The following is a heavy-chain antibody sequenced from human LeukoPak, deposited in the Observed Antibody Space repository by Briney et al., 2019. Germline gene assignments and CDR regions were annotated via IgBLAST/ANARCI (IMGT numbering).Heavy chain of an antibody. J-gene: IGHJ4*02. D-gene: IGHD2-2*01. CDR3: ASADCSSTSCYYDY. V-gene: IGHV4-39*01. CDR1: GGSISSSSYY. CDR2: IYYSGST. Sequence: SETLSLTCTVSGGSISSSSYYWGWIRQPPGKGLEWIGSIYYSGSTYYNPSLKSRVTISVDTSKNQFSLKLSSVTAADTAVYYCASADCSSTSCYYDYWGQGTLVTVSS.